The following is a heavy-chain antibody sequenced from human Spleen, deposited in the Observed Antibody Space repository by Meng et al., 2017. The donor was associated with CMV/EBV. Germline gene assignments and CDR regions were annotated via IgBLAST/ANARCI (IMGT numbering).Heavy chain of an antibody. CDR3: ARDIYSSSGVVTYYSDF. J-gene: IGHJ4*02. CDR1: FTFDNYD. V-gene: IGHV3-20*03. Sequence: FTFDNYDMCWVRQARGKGLEWVSAINWNGGSTGYADSVKGRFTISRDNAKKFLYLQMNSLRVEDTALYFCARDIYSSSGVVTYYSDFWGQGTLVTVSS. D-gene: IGHD3-3*01. CDR2: INWNGGST.